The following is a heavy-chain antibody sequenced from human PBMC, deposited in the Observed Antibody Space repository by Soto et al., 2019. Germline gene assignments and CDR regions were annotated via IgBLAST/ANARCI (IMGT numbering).Heavy chain of an antibody. CDR2: IYHSGST. V-gene: IGHV4-4*02. CDR1: GGSISSSNW. J-gene: IGHJ4*02. Sequence: PSETLSLTCAVSGGSISSSNWWSWVRQPPGKGLEWIGEIYHSGSTNYNPSLKSRVTISVDKSKNQFSLKLSSVTAADTAVYYCASAEGGYSYGPPNFDYWGQGTLVTVSS. CDR3: ASAEGGYSYGPPNFDY. D-gene: IGHD5-18*01.